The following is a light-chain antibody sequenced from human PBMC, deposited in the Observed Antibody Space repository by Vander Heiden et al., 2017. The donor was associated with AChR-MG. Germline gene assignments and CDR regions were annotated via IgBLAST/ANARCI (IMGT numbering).Light chain of an antibody. CDR1: QSISSY. CDR2: AAS. CDR3: QQRYSTPRT. V-gene: IGKV1-39*01. Sequence: DIQMTQSPSSLSASVRDRVTITSRASQSISSYLNWYQQKPGKAPKLLIYAASSLQSGVPSRFSGSGSGTDFTLTISSLQPEDFATYYCQQRYSTPRTFGQGTKLEIK. J-gene: IGKJ2*01.